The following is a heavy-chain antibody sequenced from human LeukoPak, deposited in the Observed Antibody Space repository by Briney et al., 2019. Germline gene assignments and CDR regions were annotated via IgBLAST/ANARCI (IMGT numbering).Heavy chain of an antibody. CDR2: ISYDGSNK. V-gene: IGHV3-30*18. J-gene: IGHJ4*02. Sequence: GGSLRLSCAASGFTFSSYGMHWVRQAPGKGLEWVAVISYDGSNKYYADSVKGRFTISRDNSKNTLYLQMNSLRAEDTAVYYCAKVFPNILYYYDSSGYYDYWGQGTLVTVSS. CDR1: GFTFSSYG. D-gene: IGHD3-22*01. CDR3: AKVFPNILYYYDSSGYYDY.